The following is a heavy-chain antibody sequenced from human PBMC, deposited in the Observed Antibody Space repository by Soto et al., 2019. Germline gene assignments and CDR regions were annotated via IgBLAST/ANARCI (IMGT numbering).Heavy chain of an antibody. D-gene: IGHD2-2*02. J-gene: IGHJ4*02. CDR3: ARGGYCSSASCYRRYYFDY. CDR1: GGTFSSYA. Sequence: SVKVSCKASGGTFSSYAISWVRQAPGQGLEWMGGIIPIFGTANYAQKFQGRVTITADKSTSTAYMELSSLRSEDTAVYYCARGGYCSSASCYRRYYFDYWGQGTLVTVSS. V-gene: IGHV1-69*06. CDR2: IIPIFGTA.